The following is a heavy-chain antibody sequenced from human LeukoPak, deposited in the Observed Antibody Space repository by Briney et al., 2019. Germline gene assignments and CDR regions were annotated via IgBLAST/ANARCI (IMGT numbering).Heavy chain of an antibody. CDR1: GYTFTGYY. Sequence: GASVKVSCKASGYTFTGYYMHWVRQAPGQGLEWMGWINPNSGGTNFAPKFQGRVTITRNTSISTAYMELSSLRSEDTAVYYCARAREEYYDRRGQGTLVTVSS. D-gene: IGHD3-22*01. V-gene: IGHV1-2*02. CDR2: INPNSGGT. J-gene: IGHJ4*02. CDR3: ARAREEYYDR.